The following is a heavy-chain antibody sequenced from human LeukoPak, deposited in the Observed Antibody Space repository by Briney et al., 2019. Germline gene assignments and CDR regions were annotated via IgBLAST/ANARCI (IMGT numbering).Heavy chain of an antibody. Sequence: SETLSLTCAVYGVTLSGYYWSWIRQPPGQGLEWIGEINHSGSTNYNPSLKSRVTISVDTPKNQFSLKLSSVTAADTAVYYCAKADSYASGTYVAWGQGTLVTVSS. D-gene: IGHD3-10*01. CDR2: INHSGST. CDR3: AKADSYASGTYVA. CDR1: GVTLSGYY. V-gene: IGHV4-34*01. J-gene: IGHJ5*02.